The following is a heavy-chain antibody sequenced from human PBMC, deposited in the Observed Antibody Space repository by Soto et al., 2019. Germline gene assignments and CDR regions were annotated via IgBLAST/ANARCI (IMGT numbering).Heavy chain of an antibody. V-gene: IGHV2-5*01. Sequence: SGPTLVNPTQTLTLTCTFSGFSLSSRGVGVGWVRQPPGKALEWLALIMWNDDNHYSPSLKSRLTITKDTSKNQVVLTMTNMDPVDTATFYCAHYLSGYYYVSGSPCAFDIWGQGTMVTVSS. D-gene: IGHD3-10*01. J-gene: IGHJ3*02. CDR1: GFSLSSRGVG. CDR2: IMWNDDN. CDR3: AHYLSGYYYVSGSPCAFDI.